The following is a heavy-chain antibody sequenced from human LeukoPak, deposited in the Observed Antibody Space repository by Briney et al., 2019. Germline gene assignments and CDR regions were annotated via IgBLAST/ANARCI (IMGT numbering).Heavy chain of an antibody. CDR1: GLTFSTSG. V-gene: IGHV3-66*01. D-gene: IGHD5-24*01. J-gene: IGHJ4*02. CDR3: ARGGEMATIGH. CDR2: IYSGGST. Sequence: VKPGGSLRPSCTASGLTFSTSGFNWVRQAPGKGLEWVSVIYSGGSTYYADSVKGRFTISRDNSKNTLYLQMNSLRAEDTAVYYCARGGEMATIGHWGQGTLVTVSS.